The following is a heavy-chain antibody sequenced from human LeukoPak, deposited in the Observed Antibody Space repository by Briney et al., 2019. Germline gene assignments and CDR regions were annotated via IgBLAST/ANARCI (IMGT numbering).Heavy chain of an antibody. CDR1: GGSISSSSYY. CDR2: IYTSGST. D-gene: IGHD3-22*01. J-gene: IGHJ4*02. CDR3: ARDRGVYYDSSFDY. Sequence: SETLSLTCTVSGGSISSSSYYWSWIRQPAGKGLEWIGRIYTSGSTNYNPSLKSRVTMSVDTSKNQFSLKLSSVTAADTAVYYCARDRGVYYDSSFDYWGQGTLVTVSS. V-gene: IGHV4-61*02.